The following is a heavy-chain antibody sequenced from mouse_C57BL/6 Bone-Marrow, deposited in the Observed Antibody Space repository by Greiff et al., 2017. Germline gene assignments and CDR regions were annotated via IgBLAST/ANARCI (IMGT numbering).Heavy chain of an antibody. Sequence: EVQLQQSGPELVKPGASVKISCKASGYTFTDYYMNWVKQSHGKSLEWIGDINPNNGGTSYNQKFKGKATLTVDKSSSTAYMEIRSLTSEDSAVYYCARERVTTEYYFDYWGQGTTLTVSS. D-gene: IGHD2-2*01. CDR3: ARERVTTEYYFDY. CDR1: GYTFTDYY. V-gene: IGHV1-26*01. CDR2: INPNNGGT. J-gene: IGHJ2*01.